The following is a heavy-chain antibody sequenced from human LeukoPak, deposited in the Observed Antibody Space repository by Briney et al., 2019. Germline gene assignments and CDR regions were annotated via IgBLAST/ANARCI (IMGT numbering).Heavy chain of an antibody. CDR2: IYHSGST. D-gene: IGHD2-21*01. Sequence: SETLSLTCTVSGYSISSGYYWGWIRQPPRKGLEWIGSIYHSGSTYYNPSLKSRVTISVDTSKNQFSLKLSSVTAADTAVYYCARLFPSSIPTYSYYYHYMDVWGKGTTVTVSS. CDR3: ARLFPSSIPTYSYYYHYMDV. CDR1: GYSISSGYY. V-gene: IGHV4-38-2*02. J-gene: IGHJ6*03.